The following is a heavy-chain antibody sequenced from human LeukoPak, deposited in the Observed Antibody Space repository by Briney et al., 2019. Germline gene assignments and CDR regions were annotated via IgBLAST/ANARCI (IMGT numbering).Heavy chain of an antibody. V-gene: IGHV3-13*01. CDR1: GFTFRTYD. CDR2: IATGGDT. CDR3: IRGGDGFDP. J-gene: IGHJ5*02. D-gene: IGHD3-16*01. Sequence: GGSLRLSCAASGFTFRTYDMHWVRQVTGKRLEWVAAIATGGDTYYAGSVKGRFTISRENAKNSLYLQMKSLRVGDTAVYYCIRGGDGFDPWGQGTLVTVSS.